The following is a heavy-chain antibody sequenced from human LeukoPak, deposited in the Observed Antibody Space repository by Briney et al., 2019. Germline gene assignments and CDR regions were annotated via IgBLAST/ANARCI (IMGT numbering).Heavy chain of an antibody. Sequence: SETLSLTCAVYGGSFSGYYWSWIRQPPGKGLEWIGEINHSGSTNYNPSLKSRVTISVDTSKNQFSLKLSSVTAAETAVYYCARRDILTGYYKGNFDYWGQGTLVTVSS. CDR3: ARRDILTGYYKGNFDY. V-gene: IGHV4-34*01. D-gene: IGHD3-9*01. CDR2: INHSGST. J-gene: IGHJ4*02. CDR1: GGSFSGYY.